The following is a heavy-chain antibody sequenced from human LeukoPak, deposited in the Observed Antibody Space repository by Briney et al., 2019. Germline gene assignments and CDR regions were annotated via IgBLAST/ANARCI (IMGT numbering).Heavy chain of an antibody. CDR1: GFTFSSYA. V-gene: IGHV3-23*01. Sequence: PGGSLRLSCAASGFTFSSYAMSWVRQAPGKGLEWVSAISGSGGSTYYADSVKGRFTISRDNSKNTLYLQMNSLRAEDTAVYYCAKGPPYCYDSSGYYFDYWGQGTLVTVSS. D-gene: IGHD3-22*01. J-gene: IGHJ4*02. CDR2: ISGSGGST. CDR3: AKGPPYCYDSSGYYFDY.